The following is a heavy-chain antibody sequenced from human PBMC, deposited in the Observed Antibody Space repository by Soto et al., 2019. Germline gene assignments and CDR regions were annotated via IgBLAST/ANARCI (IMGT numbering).Heavy chain of an antibody. Sequence: SETLSLTCTVSGGSIRSGDCYWSWIRQPPGKDLEWFLYFYCSSNSYYTPSIKSTVTISVDTYKNPSSLTIISVTAADTAVYYFARGPNDYNSARGWFDPWGEGTLVTSPQ. CDR2: FYCSSNS. CDR1: GGSIRSGDCY. CDR3: ARGPNDYNSARGWFDP. V-gene: IGHV4-30-4*01. D-gene: IGHD3-10*01. J-gene: IGHJ5*02.